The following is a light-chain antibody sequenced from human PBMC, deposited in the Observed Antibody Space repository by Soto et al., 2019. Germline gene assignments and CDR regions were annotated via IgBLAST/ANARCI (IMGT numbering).Light chain of an antibody. CDR2: GAS. CDR3: KQYNSYWT. V-gene: IGKV3D-15*01. CDR1: LSVTTY. J-gene: IGKJ1*01. Sequence: EIVLTQSPATLSLSPVERATLSCRASLSVTTYLAWYQQKPGQAPRLLIYGASSRATGIPDRFSGSGSGKDFTLTISSLQPDDFATYYCKQYNSYWTFGQGTKVDIK.